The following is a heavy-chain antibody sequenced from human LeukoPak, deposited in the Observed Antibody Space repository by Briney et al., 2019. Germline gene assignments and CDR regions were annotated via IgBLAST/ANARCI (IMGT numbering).Heavy chain of an antibody. Sequence: SETLSLTCTVSGGSISSYYWSWIRQPPGKGLEWIGYIYYSGSTNYNPSLKSRVTISVDTSKNQFSLKLSSVTAADTAVYYCARGRGWVRGVQYYFDYWGQGTLVTVSS. D-gene: IGHD3-10*01. CDR1: GGSISSYY. J-gene: IGHJ4*02. V-gene: IGHV4-59*08. CDR3: ARGRGWVRGVQYYFDY. CDR2: IYYSGST.